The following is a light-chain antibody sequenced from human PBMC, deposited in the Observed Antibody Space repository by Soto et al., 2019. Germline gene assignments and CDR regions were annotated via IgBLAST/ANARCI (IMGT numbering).Light chain of an antibody. CDR3: QQYGDSPLT. Sequence: EIVLTQSPGPLSLSPGERATLSCRASQIVTSNYLAWYRQKPGQAPRLLIYGASRRATGIPDRFSGSGSGTDFTLTISRLEPEDFAVFYCQQYGDSPLTFGGGTKVEIK. J-gene: IGKJ4*01. CDR2: GAS. V-gene: IGKV3-20*01. CDR1: QIVTSNY.